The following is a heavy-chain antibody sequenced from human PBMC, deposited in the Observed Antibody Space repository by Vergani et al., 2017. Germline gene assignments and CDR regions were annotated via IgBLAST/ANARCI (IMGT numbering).Heavy chain of an antibody. Sequence: EVQVVETGGGLVQPGGSLRLSCAASGFTVRSNYMSWVRQAPGKGLEWVSVIYSGGSTYYADSVKGRFIISRDNSKNTLYLQMNSLRAEDTAVYYCASIKDPGTLDYWGQGTLVTVSS. D-gene: IGHD3-10*01. J-gene: IGHJ4*02. CDR1: GFTVRSNY. CDR3: ASIKDPGTLDY. V-gene: IGHV3-66*01. CDR2: IYSGGST.